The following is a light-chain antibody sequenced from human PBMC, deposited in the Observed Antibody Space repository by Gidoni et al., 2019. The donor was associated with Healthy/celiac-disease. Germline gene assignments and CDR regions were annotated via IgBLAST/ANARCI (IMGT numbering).Light chain of an antibody. CDR1: QDISNY. Sequence: DIQMTQSPSSLSASVGDRVTITCQASQDISNYLNWYQQKPEKAPKLLIYDASNLETGVPSRFSGSGSGTDFTFTISSLQPEDIATYYCQQYDNLPSFGQGTKVEIK. CDR3: QQYDNLPS. J-gene: IGKJ1*01. CDR2: DAS. V-gene: IGKV1-33*01.